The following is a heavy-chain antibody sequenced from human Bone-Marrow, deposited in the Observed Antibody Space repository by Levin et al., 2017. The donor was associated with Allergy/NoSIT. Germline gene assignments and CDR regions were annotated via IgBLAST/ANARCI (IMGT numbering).Heavy chain of an antibody. Sequence: SVKVSCKASGGTFSSYAISWVRQAPGQGLEWMGGIIPIFGTANYAQKFQGRVTITADESTSTAYMELSSLRSEDTAVYYCASDSNYDYVWGSYRYTEGWFDPWGQGTLVTVSS. CDR1: GGTFSSYA. J-gene: IGHJ5*02. D-gene: IGHD3-16*02. V-gene: IGHV1-69*13. CDR3: ASDSNYDYVWGSYRYTEGWFDP. CDR2: IIPIFGTA.